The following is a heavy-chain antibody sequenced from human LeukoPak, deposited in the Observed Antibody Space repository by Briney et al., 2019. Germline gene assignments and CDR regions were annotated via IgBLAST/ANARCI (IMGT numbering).Heavy chain of an antibody. Sequence: PGGSLRLSCAASGFTFSSYAMSWVRQAPGKGLEWVSAISGSGGSTYCADSVKGRFTISRDNSKNTLYLQMNSLRAEDTAVYYCAKSANDILTGYRLFDYWGQGTLVTVSS. CDR3: AKSANDILTGYRLFDY. CDR2: ISGSGGST. CDR1: GFTFSSYA. J-gene: IGHJ4*02. V-gene: IGHV3-23*01. D-gene: IGHD3-9*01.